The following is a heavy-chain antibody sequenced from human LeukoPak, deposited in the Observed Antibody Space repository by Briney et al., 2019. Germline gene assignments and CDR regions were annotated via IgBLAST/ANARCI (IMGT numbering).Heavy chain of an antibody. J-gene: IGHJ4*02. CDR2: INHSGST. CDR1: GGSFSGYY. CDR3: ARRGRLLPQLDY. D-gene: IGHD3-22*01. V-gene: IGHV4-34*01. Sequence: SETLSLTCAVYGGSFSGYYWSWIRQPPGKGLEWIGEINHSGSTNYNPSRKSRVTISVDTSKNQFSLKLSSVTAADTAVYYCARRGRLLPQLDYWGQGTLVTVSS.